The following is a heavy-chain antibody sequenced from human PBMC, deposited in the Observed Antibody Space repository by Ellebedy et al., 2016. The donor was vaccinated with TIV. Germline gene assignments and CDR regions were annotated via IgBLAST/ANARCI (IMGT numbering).Heavy chain of an antibody. J-gene: IGHJ4*02. D-gene: IGHD4-17*01. CDR1: GFLLTTNQVT. V-gene: IGHV2-5*01. Sequence: SGPTLVKPTQTLTLTCTFYGFLLTTNQVTVGWVRQPPGKAPEWLTFIYGTDDKRYSPSLKSRLTITKDSSKNQVVLTLTNMDPVDTATYFCVHRTTVTSVDFWGQGTLVTVSS. CDR3: VHRTTVTSVDF. CDR2: IYGTDDK.